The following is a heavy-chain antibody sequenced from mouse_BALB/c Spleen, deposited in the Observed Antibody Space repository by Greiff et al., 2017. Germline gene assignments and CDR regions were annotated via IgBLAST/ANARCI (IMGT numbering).Heavy chain of an antibody. CDR2: INPSNGGT. CDR1: GYTFTSYY. Sequence: VQLQQSGAELVKPGASVKLSCKASGYTFTSYYMYWVKQRPGQGLEWIGEINPSNGGTNFNEKFKSKATLTVDKSSSTAYMQLSSLTSEDSAVYYCTRVLWLRRGYWYFDVWGAGTTVTVSS. CDR3: TRVLWLRRGYWYFDV. V-gene: IGHV1S81*02. J-gene: IGHJ1*01. D-gene: IGHD2-2*01.